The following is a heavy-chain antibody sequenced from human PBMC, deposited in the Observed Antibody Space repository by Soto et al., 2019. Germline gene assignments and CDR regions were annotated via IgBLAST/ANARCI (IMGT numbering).Heavy chain of an antibody. Sequence: SETLSLTCTVSGGSISSSSYYWGWIRQPPGKGLEWIGSIYYSGSTYYNPSLKSRVTISVDTSKNQFSLKLSSVTAADSAVYYCARGEHIVVVTAIPGWFDPWGQGTLVTVSS. V-gene: IGHV4-39*07. J-gene: IGHJ5*02. CDR3: ARGEHIVVVTAIPGWFDP. CDR1: GGSISSSSYY. CDR2: IYYSGST. D-gene: IGHD2-21*02.